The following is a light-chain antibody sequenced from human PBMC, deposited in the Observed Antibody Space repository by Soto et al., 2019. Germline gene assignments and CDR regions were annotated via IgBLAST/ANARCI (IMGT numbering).Light chain of an antibody. CDR3: QQYNSYSVT. Sequence: IQMPQYPSTLSGSVGDRVTITCLASQTISSWLAWYQQKPGKAPKLLIYKASTLKSGVPSRFSGSGSGTEFTLTISSLQPDDFATYYCQQYNSYSVTFGHGSMV. CDR1: QTISSW. J-gene: IGKJ1*01. V-gene: IGKV1-5*03. CDR2: KAS.